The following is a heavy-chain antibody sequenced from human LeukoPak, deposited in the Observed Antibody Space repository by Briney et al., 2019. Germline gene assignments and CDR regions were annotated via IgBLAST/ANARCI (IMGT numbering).Heavy chain of an antibody. D-gene: IGHD2-2*02. CDR3: ARLGEYCSSTSCYRYFDY. Sequence: ASVKVSCKASGYTFTSYGISWVRQAPGQGLEWMGWISAYNGNTNYAQKLQGRVTMTTDTSTSTAYMELRSLRSDDTAVYYCARLGEYCSSTSCYRYFDYWGQGTLVTVSS. V-gene: IGHV1-18*01. J-gene: IGHJ4*02. CDR2: ISAYNGNT. CDR1: GYTFTSYG.